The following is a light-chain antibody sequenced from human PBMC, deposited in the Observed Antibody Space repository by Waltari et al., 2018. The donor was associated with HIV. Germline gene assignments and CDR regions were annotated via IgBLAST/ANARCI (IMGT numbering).Light chain of an antibody. CDR2: GAS. J-gene: IGKJ5*01. V-gene: IGKV3-20*01. Sequence: EIVLTQSTGTLSLSPGERVTLSCRASQSVSRSSLVWYQQKPGQAPRLLIYGASSRATGIPDRFSGSGSGTDFTLTISRLDPEDFAVYYCQQYGSSVTFGQGTRLEIK. CDR1: QSVSRSS. CDR3: QQYGSSVT.